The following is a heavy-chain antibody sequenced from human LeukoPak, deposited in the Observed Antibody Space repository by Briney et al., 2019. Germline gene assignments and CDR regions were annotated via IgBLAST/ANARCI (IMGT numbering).Heavy chain of an antibody. CDR1: GFTFSTYD. CDR3: AKLIGDYNGNSGS. D-gene: IGHD4-23*01. CDR2: ISDTGEST. J-gene: IGHJ5*02. Sequence: SGGSLTLSCAASGFTFSTYDMSWVRQVSGKGLEWVSSISDTGESTYYADYVKGRFTISRDNSKNTLYLQMNSLRAEDTAVYNCAKLIGDYNGNSGSWGQGTLVTVSS. V-gene: IGHV3-23*01.